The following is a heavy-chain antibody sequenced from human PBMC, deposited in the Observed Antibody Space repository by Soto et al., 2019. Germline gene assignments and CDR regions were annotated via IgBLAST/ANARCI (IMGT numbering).Heavy chain of an antibody. Sequence: GGSLRLSCAASGFTFSSYGMSWVRQAPGKGLEWVSGISASGSDTYYADSVKGRFTISRDNSKNTLYLQMNSLRGEDTAVYYCAKGPALFDYCGQGTLVTVSS. J-gene: IGHJ4*02. V-gene: IGHV3-23*01. CDR1: GFTFSSYG. CDR2: ISASGSDT. D-gene: IGHD2-2*01. CDR3: AKGPALFDY.